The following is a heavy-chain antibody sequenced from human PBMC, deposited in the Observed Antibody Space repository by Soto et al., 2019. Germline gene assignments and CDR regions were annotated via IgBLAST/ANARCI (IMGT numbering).Heavy chain of an antibody. CDR1: GVSISNSY. CDR3: ARDRGVGAATNWFDP. CDR2: ISVSWYP. Sequence: PSETLSLTWSVSGVSISNSYWSWIRQPAGRGLAWLGRISVSWYPNYNPSRKGRVTLSIDTSKNHLSLKLRSVTAADTALFYCARDRGVGAATNWFDPWGQGSLVTVSS. J-gene: IGHJ5*02. D-gene: IGHD1-26*01. V-gene: IGHV4-4*07.